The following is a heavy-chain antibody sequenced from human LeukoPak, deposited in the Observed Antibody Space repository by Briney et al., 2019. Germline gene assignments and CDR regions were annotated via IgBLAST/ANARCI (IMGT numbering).Heavy chain of an antibody. Sequence: ASVKVSCKVSGYTLADLSMYWVRQAPGKGLEWMGGFDPDGDTIYAQKFQGRFTMTEDTSTGTAYMELSSLRSDDTAIYYCASSDYFSYWGQGTLVTDSS. J-gene: IGHJ4*02. V-gene: IGHV1-24*01. CDR2: FDPDGDT. CDR3: ASSDYFSY. CDR1: GYTLADLS.